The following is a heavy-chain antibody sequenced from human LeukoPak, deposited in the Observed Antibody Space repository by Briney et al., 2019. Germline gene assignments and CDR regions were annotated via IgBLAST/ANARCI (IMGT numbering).Heavy chain of an antibody. V-gene: IGHV3-53*01. J-gene: IGHJ4*02. Sequence: GGSLRLSCAASGFTVSSNYMSWVRQAPGKGLEWVSVIYSGGNTYYADSVKGRFTISRDNSKNTLYLQMNSLRAEDTAVYYCARGALHLYYFDYWGWGQGTLVTVSS. CDR2: IYSGGNT. D-gene: IGHD2/OR15-2a*01. CDR3: ARGALHLYYFDYWG. CDR1: GFTVSSNY.